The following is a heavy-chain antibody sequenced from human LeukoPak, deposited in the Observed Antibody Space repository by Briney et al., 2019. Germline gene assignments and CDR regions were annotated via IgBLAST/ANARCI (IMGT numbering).Heavy chain of an antibody. CDR3: AKDREVVAATSPDY. J-gene: IGHJ4*02. CDR1: GFTFSNAW. V-gene: IGHV3-23*01. Sequence: GGSLRLSCAASGFTFSNAWMSWVRQAPGKGLEWVSAISGSGGSTYYADSVKGRITISRDNSKNTLYLQMNSLRAEDTAVYYCAKDREVVAATSPDYWGQGTLVTVSS. D-gene: IGHD2-15*01. CDR2: ISGSGGST.